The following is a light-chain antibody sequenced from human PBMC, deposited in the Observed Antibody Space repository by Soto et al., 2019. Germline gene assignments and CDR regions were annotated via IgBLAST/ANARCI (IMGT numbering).Light chain of an antibody. Sequence: ENVLTQSPATLSLSPGERATLSCRASQSVSSYLAWYQQKRGQAPRLLIYDASNRATGIPGRFTGSGPGTDFSLTISSLEPEDFAVYYCQQCSSWPLTFGGGTKVDIK. CDR2: DAS. J-gene: IGKJ4*02. CDR3: QQCSSWPLT. V-gene: IGKV3-11*01. CDR1: QSVSSY.